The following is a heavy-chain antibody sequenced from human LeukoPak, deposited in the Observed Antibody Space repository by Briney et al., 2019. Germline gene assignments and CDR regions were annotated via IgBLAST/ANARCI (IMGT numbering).Heavy chain of an antibody. CDR1: GGSIGSSSYY. D-gene: IGHD5-12*01. V-gene: IGHV4-39*01. Sequence: IPSETLSLTCTVSGGSIGSSSYYWGWIRQPPGKGLEWIGNIYYSGSTYFNPSLKSRVTISVDTSKNQFSLRLSAVTAADTAVYYCARRGRRLRLAVVDYWGQGTLVTVSS. CDR2: IYYSGST. CDR3: ARRGRRLRLAVVDY. J-gene: IGHJ4*02.